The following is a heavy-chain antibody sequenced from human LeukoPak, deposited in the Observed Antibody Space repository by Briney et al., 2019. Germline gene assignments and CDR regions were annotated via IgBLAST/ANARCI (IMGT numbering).Heavy chain of an antibody. CDR3: ARDRTDRGLRYFDF. CDR2: ISSSSSYI. D-gene: IGHD3-10*01. V-gene: IGHV3-21*01. Sequence: GGSLRLSCAASGFTFSSYSMNWVRQAPGKGLEWVSSISSSSSYIYYADSLKGRFTISRDNAKNSLYLQMNSLRVEDTAVYYCARDRTDRGLRYFDFWGQGILVTVSS. CDR1: GFTFSSYS. J-gene: IGHJ4*02.